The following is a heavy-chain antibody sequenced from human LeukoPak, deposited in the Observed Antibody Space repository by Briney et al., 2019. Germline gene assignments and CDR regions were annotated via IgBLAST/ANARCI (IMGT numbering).Heavy chain of an antibody. V-gene: IGHV3-21*01. Sequence: GESLRLSCAASGFTFSSYSMNWVRQAPGKGLEWVSSISSSSSYIYYADSVKGRFTISRDNAKNSLYLQMNSLRAEDTAVYYCASDGGSYDAFDIWGQGTMVTVSS. CDR2: ISSSSSYI. J-gene: IGHJ3*02. CDR3: ASDGGSYDAFDI. CDR1: GFTFSSYS. D-gene: IGHD1-26*01.